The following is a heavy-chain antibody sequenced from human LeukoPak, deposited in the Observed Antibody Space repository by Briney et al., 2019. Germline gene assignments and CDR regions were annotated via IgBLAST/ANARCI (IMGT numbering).Heavy chain of an antibody. J-gene: IGHJ4*02. CDR1: GGTFSGYY. CDR3: ARGSDIVVVPAAIPQPYFDY. CDR2: IYYSGST. V-gene: IGHV4-59*01. Sequence: SETLSLTCAVYGGTFSGYYWSWIRQPPGKGLEWIGYIYYSGSTNYNPSLKSRVTISVDTSKNQFSLKLSSVTAADTAVYYCARGSDIVVVPAAIPQPYFDYWGQGTLVTVSS. D-gene: IGHD2-2*02.